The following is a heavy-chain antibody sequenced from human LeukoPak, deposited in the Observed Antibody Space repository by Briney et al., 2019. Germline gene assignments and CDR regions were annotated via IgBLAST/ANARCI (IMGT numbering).Heavy chain of an antibody. CDR3: ARVSSSWLLECDY. J-gene: IGHJ4*01. CDR2: IYYSGST. CDR1: GGSISSYY. Sequence: SETLSLTCTVSGGSISSYYWSWIRQPPGKGLEWIGYIYYSGSTNYNPSLKSRVTISVDTSKNQFSLKLSSVTAADTAVYYCARVSSSWLLECDYWGHVTLVTVSS. D-gene: IGHD6-13*01. V-gene: IGHV4-59*01.